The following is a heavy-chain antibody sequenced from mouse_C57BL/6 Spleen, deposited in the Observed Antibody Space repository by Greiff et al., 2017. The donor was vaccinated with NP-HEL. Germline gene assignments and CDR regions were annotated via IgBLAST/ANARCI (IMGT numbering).Heavy chain of an antibody. CDR3: ARVYSNYVGAMDY. D-gene: IGHD2-5*01. CDR2: ISDGGSYT. CDR1: GFTFSSYA. V-gene: IGHV5-4*03. J-gene: IGHJ4*01. Sequence: EVMLVESGGGLVKPGGSLKLSCAASGFTFSSYAMSWVRQTPEKRLEWVATISDGGSYTYYPDNVKGRFTISRDNAKNNLYLQMSHLKSEDTAMYYCARVYSNYVGAMDYWGQGTSVTVSS.